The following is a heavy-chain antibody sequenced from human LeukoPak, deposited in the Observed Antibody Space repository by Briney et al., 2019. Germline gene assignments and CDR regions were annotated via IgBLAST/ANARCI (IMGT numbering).Heavy chain of an antibody. V-gene: IGHV1-2*02. CDR1: GYTFTGYY. CDR2: INPNSGGT. D-gene: IGHD3-10*01. Sequence: GASVKVSCKASGYTFTGYYMHWVRQAPGQGLEWMGWINPNSGGTNYAQKFQGRVTMTRDTSISTAYMELSRLRSDDTAVYYCATGSHGSGNYYGMDVWGQGTTVTVSS. J-gene: IGHJ6*02. CDR3: ATGSHGSGNYYGMDV.